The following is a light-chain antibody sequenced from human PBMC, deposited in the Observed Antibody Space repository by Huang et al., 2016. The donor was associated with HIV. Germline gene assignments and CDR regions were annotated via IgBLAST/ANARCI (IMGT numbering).Light chain of an antibody. CDR3: QQYNNWPRT. V-gene: IGKV3-15*01. Sequence: EIVMTQSPANLSVSPGERATLSCRASLSVSSNLAWYQQKPGQAPRLLIYGASTRSTCIPARFSGSGSGTEFTLTISSLQSEDFAVYYCQQYNNWPRTFGQGTKVEIK. J-gene: IGKJ1*01. CDR1: LSVSSN. CDR2: GAS.